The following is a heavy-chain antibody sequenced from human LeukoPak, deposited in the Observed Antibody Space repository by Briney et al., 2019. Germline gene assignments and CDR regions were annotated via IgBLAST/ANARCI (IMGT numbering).Heavy chain of an antibody. Sequence: GGSLRLSCAASGYTFSSYGMSWVRQAPGKGLEWVSAISGSGGSTYYADSVKGRFTISRDNSKNTLYLQMNSLRAEDTAVYYCAKRSYDSSGSYAFDIWGQGTMVTVSS. CDR2: ISGSGGST. CDR1: GYTFSSYG. V-gene: IGHV3-23*01. J-gene: IGHJ3*02. D-gene: IGHD3-22*01. CDR3: AKRSYDSSGSYAFDI.